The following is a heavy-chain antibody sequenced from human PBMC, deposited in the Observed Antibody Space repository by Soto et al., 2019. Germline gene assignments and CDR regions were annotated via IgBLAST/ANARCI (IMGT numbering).Heavy chain of an antibody. J-gene: IGHJ4*02. CDR3: AKLRGSGWYFHY. D-gene: IGHD6-19*01. CDR2: ISGSGGTI. Sequence: EVQVLESGGGLVQPGGSLRLSCVASGFTFSDFAMSWVRQAPGKGLEWVSSISGSGGTIYYADSVKGRFTISRDNSNNTLYLQMHSLRADDTAVYSCAKLRGSGWYFHYWGQGTLVAVSS. V-gene: IGHV3-23*01. CDR1: GFTFSDFA.